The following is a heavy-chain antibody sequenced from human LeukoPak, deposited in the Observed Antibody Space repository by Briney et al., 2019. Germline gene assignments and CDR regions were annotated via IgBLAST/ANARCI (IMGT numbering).Heavy chain of an antibody. V-gene: IGHV3-23*01. CDR2: ISDSGGRT. J-gene: IGHJ4*02. D-gene: IGHD3-22*01. CDR1: GITLSNYG. Sequence: GGSLRLSCAVSGITLSNYGMSWVRQAPGKGLEWVAGISDSGGRTNYADSVKGRFTISRDNPKNTLYLQMNSLRAEDTAVYFCAKRGVVIRVILVGFHKEAYYFASWGQGALVTVSS. CDR3: AKRGVVIRVILVGFHKEAYYFAS.